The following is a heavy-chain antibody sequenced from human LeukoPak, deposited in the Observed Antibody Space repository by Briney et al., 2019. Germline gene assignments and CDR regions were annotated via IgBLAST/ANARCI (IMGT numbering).Heavy chain of an antibody. V-gene: IGHV4-30-4*01. D-gene: IGHD2-15*01. J-gene: IGHJ6*02. Sequence: SETLSLTCAVSGGSISSDGYYWSWIRQPPGKGLGWIGYIYYSGSAYYNPSLKTRVTISVDTSKNQFSLKLSSVTAADTAVYYCARDRGYCSGGSCYFYGMDVWGQGTTVTVSS. CDR3: ARDRGYCSGGSCYFYGMDV. CDR1: GGSISSDGYY. CDR2: IYYSGSA.